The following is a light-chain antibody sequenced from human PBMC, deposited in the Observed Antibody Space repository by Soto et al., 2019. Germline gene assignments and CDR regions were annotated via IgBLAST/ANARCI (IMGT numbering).Light chain of an antibody. Sequence: QTVVTQEPSLTVSPGGTVTLTCGSSTGAVTSGHWPHWIQQKPGQVPRTLLYDTTNKHSWTPARFAGSLLGGKAALTLSGAQPEDEADYYCLLSISNTVVFGGGTKLTVL. CDR2: DTT. CDR1: TGAVTSGHW. CDR3: LLSISNTVV. V-gene: IGLV7-46*01. J-gene: IGLJ2*01.